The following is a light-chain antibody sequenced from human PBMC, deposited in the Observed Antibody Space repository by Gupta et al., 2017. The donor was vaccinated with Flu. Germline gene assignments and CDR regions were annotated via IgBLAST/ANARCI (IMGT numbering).Light chain of an antibody. CDR3: QQYINSPWT. CDR2: ATS. V-gene: IGKV3-20*01. Sequence: PGERATLSCRASQTVSSSYLAWYQQRPGQTPRLLMYATSKRATDIPERFSASGSGTDFTLTISRLEPEDSAVYYCQQYINSPWTFGQGTKVEIK. J-gene: IGKJ1*01. CDR1: QTVSSSY.